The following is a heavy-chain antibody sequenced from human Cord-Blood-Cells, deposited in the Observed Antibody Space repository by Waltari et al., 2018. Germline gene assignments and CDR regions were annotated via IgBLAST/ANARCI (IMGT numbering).Heavy chain of an antibody. CDR3: ARVSQQGDYGGKGDAFDI. CDR2: INPNSGGT. CDR1: GYTFTGYY. V-gene: IGHV1-2*02. J-gene: IGHJ3*02. Sequence: QVQLVQSGAEVKKPGASVKVSCKASGYTFTGYYMHWVRQAPGQGLEWMGWINPNSGGTNYAQKFQGRVTMTRDTSISTAYMELSRLRSDDTAVYYCARVSQQGDYGGKGDAFDIWGQGTMVTVSS. D-gene: IGHD4-17*01.